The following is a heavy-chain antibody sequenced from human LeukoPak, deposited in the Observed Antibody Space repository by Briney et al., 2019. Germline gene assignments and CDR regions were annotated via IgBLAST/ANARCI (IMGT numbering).Heavy chain of an antibody. D-gene: IGHD6-19*01. CDR2: ISGSGSTI. V-gene: IGHV3-11*04. J-gene: IGHJ6*04. CDR3: ARDPGGYSSGGELDV. Sequence: GGSLRLSCAASGFTFSYYYMSWIRQAPGKGLEWVSYISGSGSTIYYSDSVKGRFTISRDNAKKSLYLQMNSLRAEDMAVYYCARDPGGYSSGGELDVWGKGTTVTVSS. CDR1: GFTFSYYY.